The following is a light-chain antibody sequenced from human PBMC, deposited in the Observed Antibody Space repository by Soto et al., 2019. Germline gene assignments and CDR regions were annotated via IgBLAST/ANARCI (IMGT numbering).Light chain of an antibody. CDR2: RAS. CDR1: LSVSNN. J-gene: IGKJ1*01. Sequence: EIVMAQFPATLSVSPGERATLSCRASLSVSNNIAWYQQKPGQAPRLLISRASTRATGVPVRFSGGGSGTEFTLTISSLQSEDCAVYCCQQYNNWPLTFGEGTKVEIK. V-gene: IGKV3-15*01. CDR3: QQYNNWPLT.